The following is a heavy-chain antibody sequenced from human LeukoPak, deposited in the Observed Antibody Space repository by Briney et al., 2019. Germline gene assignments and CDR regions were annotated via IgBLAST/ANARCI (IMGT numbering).Heavy chain of an antibody. Sequence: ASVKVSCKVSGYTLTELSMHWVRQAPGKGLEGMGGFDPEDGETIYAQKCQGRVIMTDDTSTDTAYMELSSLRSEDKAVYYCATYRGGQAAGGLFDYWGQGTLITVSS. D-gene: IGHD2-15*01. J-gene: IGHJ4*02. CDR1: GYTLTELS. CDR2: FDPEDGET. CDR3: ATYRGGQAAGGLFDY. V-gene: IGHV1-24*01.